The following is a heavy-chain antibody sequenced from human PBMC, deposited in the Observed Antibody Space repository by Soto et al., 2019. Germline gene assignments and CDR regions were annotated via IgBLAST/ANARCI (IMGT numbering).Heavy chain of an antibody. CDR1: GFTFSSYW. D-gene: IGHD3-22*01. Sequence: GSLRLSCAASGFTFSSYWMHWVRQVPGKGLVWVSRINSEGTGTIYADSVKGRFTISRDNAKDTLYLQMNSLRAEDTAVYYCVRDYDSSGYNSDYWGQGTPVTVSS. J-gene: IGHJ4*02. V-gene: IGHV3-74*01. CDR3: VRDYDSSGYNSDY. CDR2: INSEGTGT.